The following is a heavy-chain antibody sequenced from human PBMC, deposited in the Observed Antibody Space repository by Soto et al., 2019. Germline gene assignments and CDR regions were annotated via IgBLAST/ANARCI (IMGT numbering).Heavy chain of an antibody. CDR3: AYSTGWYRHDV. Sequence: QVQLQESGPGLVKPSGTLSLTCDVSGDYISNSRWWTWVRQPPGKGLEWIGDIFHSGDTNYNPSLKSRVFISVDKSQNQFSLKLSSVTAAATAVYYCAYSTGWYRHDVWGQGTLVTVSS. V-gene: IGHV4-4*02. CDR2: IFHSGDT. CDR1: GDYISNSRW. J-gene: IGHJ3*01. D-gene: IGHD6-19*01.